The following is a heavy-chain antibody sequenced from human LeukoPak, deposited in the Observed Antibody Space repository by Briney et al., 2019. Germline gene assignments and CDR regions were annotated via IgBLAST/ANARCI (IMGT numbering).Heavy chain of an antibody. V-gene: IGHV3-7*01. D-gene: IGHD1/OR15-1a*01. CDR1: GFTFGSYW. CDR3: ARGGSYWNTYYFDY. CDR2: IKQDGSEK. Sequence: PGGSLRLSCAGSGFTFGSYWMSWVRQAPGKGLEWVANIKQDGSEKSYLDSVKGRFTISRDNAENSLYLQMNSLRAEDSAVYYCARGGSYWNTYYFDYWGQGTLVTVSS. J-gene: IGHJ4*02.